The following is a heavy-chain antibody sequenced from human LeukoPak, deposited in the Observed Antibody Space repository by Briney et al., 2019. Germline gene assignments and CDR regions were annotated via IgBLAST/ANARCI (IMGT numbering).Heavy chain of an antibody. V-gene: IGHV4-39*07. CDR2: IYYSGST. Sequence: SETLSLPCTVSGGSISSSSYYGGWIRQPPGKGLEWIGSIYYSGSTYYNPSLKSRVTISVDTSKNQSSLKLSSVTAADTAVYYCARSQNYYGSGDYWSQGTLVTVSS. J-gene: IGHJ4*02. CDR3: ARSQNYYGSGDY. CDR1: GGSISSSSYY. D-gene: IGHD3-10*01.